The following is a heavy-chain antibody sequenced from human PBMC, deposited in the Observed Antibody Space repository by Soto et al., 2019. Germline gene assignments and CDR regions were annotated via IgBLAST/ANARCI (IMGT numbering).Heavy chain of an antibody. CDR1: GYSFTSYW. V-gene: IGHV5-10-1*01. CDR3: ARQGNWNYAYGMDV. Sequence: PGESLKISCKGSGYSFTSYWISWVRQMPGKGLEWMGRIDPSDSYTNYSPAFQGHVTISADKSISTAYLQWSSLKASDSAMYYCARQGNWNYAYGMDVWGQGTTVPVSS. CDR2: IDPSDSYT. D-gene: IGHD1-1*01. J-gene: IGHJ6*02.